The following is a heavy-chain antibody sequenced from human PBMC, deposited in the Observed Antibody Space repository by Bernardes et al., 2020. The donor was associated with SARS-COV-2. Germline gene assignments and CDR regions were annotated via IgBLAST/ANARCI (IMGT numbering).Heavy chain of an antibody. CDR3: ARIVVVPATTYYFHY. Sequence: SETLSLTCTVSDDSIRSCYWSWIRQPPGRGLEWIGYIDYSGNTNYNPSLKSRVTISLDTSMNQFFLKVSSVTTADTAIYYCARIVVVPATTYYFHYWGQGTLVTVSS. D-gene: IGHD2-2*01. CDR1: DDSIRSCY. CDR2: IDYSGNT. J-gene: IGHJ4*02. V-gene: IGHV4-59*01.